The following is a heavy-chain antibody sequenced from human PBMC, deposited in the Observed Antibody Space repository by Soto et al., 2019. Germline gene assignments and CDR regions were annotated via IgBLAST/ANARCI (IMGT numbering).Heavy chain of an antibody. CDR1: GYTLSSYG. CDR3: ARVARHGGNSSWFDP. D-gene: IGHD2-21*01. Sequence: ASVKVSCKASGYTLSSYGISWVRQAPGQGLEWMGWISPYNENTNYAQKLQGRVTMTTETSTSTAYMELRSLRSDDTAVYYCARVARHGGNSSWFDPWGQGTLVTVSS. V-gene: IGHV1-18*04. J-gene: IGHJ5*02. CDR2: ISPYNENT.